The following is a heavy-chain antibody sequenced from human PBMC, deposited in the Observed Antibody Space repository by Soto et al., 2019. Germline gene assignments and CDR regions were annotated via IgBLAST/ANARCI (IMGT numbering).Heavy chain of an antibody. V-gene: IGHV3-30-3*01. CDR2: ISYDGSNK. D-gene: IGHD6-19*01. J-gene: IGHJ4*02. CDR1: GFTFSSYA. CDR3: ARDSSGWYGYFDY. Sequence: QVQLVESGGGVVQPGRSLRLSCAASGFTFSSYAMHWVRQAPGKGLEWVAVISYDGSNKYYADSVKGRFTISRDNSKNTLYLQMNSLSAEDTAVYYCARDSSGWYGYFDYWGQGTLVTVSS.